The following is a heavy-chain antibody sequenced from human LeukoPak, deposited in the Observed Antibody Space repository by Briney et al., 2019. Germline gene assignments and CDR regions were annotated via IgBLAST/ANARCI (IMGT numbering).Heavy chain of an antibody. CDR3: ARDISGTYSGGE. CDR2: ISSSSSYI. J-gene: IGHJ4*02. V-gene: IGHV3-21*01. Sequence: GGSLRLSCAASGFTFSSYSMNWVRQAPGKGLEWVSSISSSSSYIYYADSVKGRFTVSRDNTKNSLYLHMNSLRVEDTAVYYCARDISGTYSGGEWGQGTLVTVSS. CDR1: GFTFSSYS. D-gene: IGHD1-26*01.